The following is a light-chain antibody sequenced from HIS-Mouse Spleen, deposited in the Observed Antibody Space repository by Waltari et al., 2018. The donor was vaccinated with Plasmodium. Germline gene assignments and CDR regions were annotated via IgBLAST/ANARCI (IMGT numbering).Light chain of an antibody. CDR1: SSDVGCYNL. CDR2: EGS. CDR3: CSYAGSSTFV. V-gene: IGLV2-23*03. Sequence: QSALTQPASVSGSPGQSITISCPGTSSDVGCYNLVSWYQQHPGKAPKLMIYEGSKRPSGVSNRFSGSKSGNTASLTISGLQAEDEADYYCCSYAGSSTFVFGGGTKLTVL. J-gene: IGLJ3*02.